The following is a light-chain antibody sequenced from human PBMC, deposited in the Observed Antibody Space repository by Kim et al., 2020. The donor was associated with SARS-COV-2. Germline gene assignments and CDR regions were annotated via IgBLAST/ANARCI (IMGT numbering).Light chain of an antibody. CDR1: QSVSSN. J-gene: IGKJ1*01. CDR2: GAS. V-gene: IGKV3-15*01. Sequence: EIVMTQSPATLSVSPGERATLSCRASQSVSSNLAGYQQKPGQAPRLLIYGASSRATGIPARFSGSGSGTGFTLTISSLQSEDFAVYYCQQYNNWPPWTFGQGTKVEIK. CDR3: QQYNNWPPWT.